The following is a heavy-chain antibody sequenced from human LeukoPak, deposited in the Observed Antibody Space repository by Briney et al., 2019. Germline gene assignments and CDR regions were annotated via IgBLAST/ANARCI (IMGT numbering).Heavy chain of an antibody. CDR2: IKKKTDGGTT. J-gene: IGHJ4*02. Sequence: GGSLRHSCAVSGFTFSNAWMSWVRQAPGKGLEWVGRIKKKTDGGTTDYAAPVKGRFTISRDDSKNTLYLQMNSLKTEDTAVYYCTTEYYYDNSGLFDYWGQGTLVTVSS. D-gene: IGHD3-22*01. V-gene: IGHV3-15*01. CDR1: GFTFSNAW. CDR3: TTEYYYDNSGLFDY.